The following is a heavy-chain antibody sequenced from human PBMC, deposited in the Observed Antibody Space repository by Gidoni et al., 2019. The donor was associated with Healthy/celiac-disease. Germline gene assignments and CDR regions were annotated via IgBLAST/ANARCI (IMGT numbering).Heavy chain of an antibody. J-gene: IGHJ4*02. CDR3: ARGVDVLRFLEWLSEFDY. V-gene: IGHV1-2*02. CDR2: INPNSGGT. D-gene: IGHD3-3*01. Sequence: QVQLVQSGAEVKKPGASVKVSCKASGSPFTGYYRHWVRQAPGQGLEGMGWINPNSGGTNYAQKFQGRVTMTRDTSISTAYMELSRLRSDDTAVYYCARGVDVLRFLEWLSEFDYWGQGTLVTVSS. CDR1: GSPFTGYY.